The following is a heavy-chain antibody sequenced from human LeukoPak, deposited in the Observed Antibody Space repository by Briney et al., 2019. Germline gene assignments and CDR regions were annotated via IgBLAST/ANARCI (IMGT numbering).Heavy chain of an antibody. V-gene: IGHV3-30*02. Sequence: GGSLRLSCAASGFTLTSTGMHWVRQAPGKGLEWVAFIRYDGSNKYYADSVKGRFTISRDNSKNTLYLQMKSLRAEDTAVYYCAKGGGYEAQYYYYYLDVWGKGTTVTISS. CDR2: IRYDGSNK. CDR3: AKGGGYEAQYYYYYLDV. J-gene: IGHJ6*03. CDR1: GFTLTSTG. D-gene: IGHD5-12*01.